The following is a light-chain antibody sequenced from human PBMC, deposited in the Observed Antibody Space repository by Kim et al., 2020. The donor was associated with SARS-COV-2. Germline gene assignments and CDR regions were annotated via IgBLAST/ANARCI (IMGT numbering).Light chain of an antibody. CDR1: ALPKQY. CDR3: QSADSSGTVV. CDR2: KDS. J-gene: IGLJ2*01. Sequence: SQGKTARITCSGDALPKQYAYWYQQKPGQAPVLVIYKDSERPSGIPGRFSGSSSGTTVTLTISGVQAEDEADYYCQSADSSGTVVFGGGTQLTVL. V-gene: IGLV3-25*03.